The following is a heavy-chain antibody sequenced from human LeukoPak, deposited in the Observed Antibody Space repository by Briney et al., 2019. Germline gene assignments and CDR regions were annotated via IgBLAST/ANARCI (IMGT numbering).Heavy chain of an antibody. CDR3: VRRSTPFDL. D-gene: IGHD5/OR15-5a*01. J-gene: IGHJ2*01. V-gene: IGHV4-34*01. Sequence: PSETLSLTCAVYGGSFSNYYWSWLRQSPGKGLEWIGEINYGGTTNYNPSLKSRVTISVDTSKTQFSLKVTSVTAADTAVYYCVRRSTPFDLWGRGNLVTVSS. CDR1: GGSFSNYY. CDR2: INYGGTT.